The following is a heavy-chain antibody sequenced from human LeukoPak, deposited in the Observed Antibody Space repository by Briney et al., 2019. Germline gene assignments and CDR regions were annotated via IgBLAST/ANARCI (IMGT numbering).Heavy chain of an antibody. CDR1: GFTVSSNS. CDR2: ISSSSSTI. V-gene: IGHV3-48*02. Sequence: GGSLRLSCAASGFTVSSNSMSWVRQAPGKGLEWVSYISSSSSTIYYADSVKGRFTISRDNAKNSLYLQMNSLRDEDTAVYYCARDPLAYCGGDCYPNSYYYGMDVWGQGTTVTVSS. D-gene: IGHD2-21*02. J-gene: IGHJ6*02. CDR3: ARDPLAYCGGDCYPNSYYYGMDV.